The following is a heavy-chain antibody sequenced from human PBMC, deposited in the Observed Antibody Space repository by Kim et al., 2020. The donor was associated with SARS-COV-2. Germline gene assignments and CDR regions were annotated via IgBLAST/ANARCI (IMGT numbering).Heavy chain of an antibody. CDR2: INHSGST. Sequence: SHTLSLTCAVYGGSFSGYYWSWIRQPPGKGLEWIGEINHSGSTNYNPSLKSRVTISVDTSKNQFSLKLSSVTAADTAVYYCARGQRYSSSWSLFDPWGQG. D-gene: IGHD6-13*01. CDR1: GGSFSGYY. V-gene: IGHV4-34*01. J-gene: IGHJ5*02. CDR3: ARGQRYSSSWSLFDP.